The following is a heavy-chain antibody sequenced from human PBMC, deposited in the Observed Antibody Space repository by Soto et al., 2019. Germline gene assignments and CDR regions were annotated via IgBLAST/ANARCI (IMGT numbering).Heavy chain of an antibody. D-gene: IGHD5-18*01. Sequence: ASAEVSFQAASYSFPSVGVGWVRQVPGQGPEWMGWISPYNGRTNYAQSVKGRVVMTTDISTNTVYLELRSLRSDDSAIYYCGRCRTDSYAMDVWGQGNMVTVS. CDR3: GRCRTDSYAMDV. J-gene: IGHJ6*02. CDR2: ISPYNGRT. CDR1: SYSFPSVG. V-gene: IGHV1-18*01.